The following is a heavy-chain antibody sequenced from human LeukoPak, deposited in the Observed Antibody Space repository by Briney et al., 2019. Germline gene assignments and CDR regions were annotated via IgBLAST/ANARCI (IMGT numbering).Heavy chain of an antibody. J-gene: IGHJ4*02. D-gene: IGHD6-19*01. CDR2: IGSSSSTI. CDR3: ARVVVAVADEFDY. V-gene: IGHV3-48*01. Sequence: PGGSLRLSCAASGFTFSSYSMNWVRQAPGKGLEWVSYIGSSSSTIYYGDSVKGRFTISRDNAKNSLYLQMNSLRAEDTAVYYCARVVVAVADEFDYWGQGTLVTVSS. CDR1: GFTFSSYS.